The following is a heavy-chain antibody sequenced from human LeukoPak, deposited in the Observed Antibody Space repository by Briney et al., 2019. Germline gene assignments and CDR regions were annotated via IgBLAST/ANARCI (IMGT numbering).Heavy chain of an antibody. J-gene: IGHJ6*03. CDR3: ARGVEMATITVWSYYYYMDV. Sequence: ASVKLSCKASGYTFTSYDINWVRQAPGQGLEWMGWMNPNSGNTGYAQKFQGRVTMTRNTSISTAYMELSSLRSEDTAVYYCARGVEMATITVWSYYYYMDVWGKGTTVTVSS. V-gene: IGHV1-8*01. CDR2: MNPNSGNT. CDR1: GYTFTSYD. D-gene: IGHD5-24*01.